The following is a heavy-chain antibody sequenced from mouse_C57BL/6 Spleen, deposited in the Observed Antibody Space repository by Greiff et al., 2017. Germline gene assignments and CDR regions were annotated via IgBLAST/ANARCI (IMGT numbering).Heavy chain of an antibody. CDR1: GYTFTSYG. CDR3: AREKVYDAIPGAMDY. V-gene: IGHV1-81*01. CDR2: IYPRSGNT. D-gene: IGHD2-3*01. Sequence: QVQLQQSGAELARPGASVKLSCKASGYTFTSYGISWVKQRTGQGLEWIGEIYPRSGNTYYNEKFKGKATLTADKSSSTAYMELSSLTSEDSAVYFCAREKVYDAIPGAMDYWGQGTSVTVSS. J-gene: IGHJ4*01.